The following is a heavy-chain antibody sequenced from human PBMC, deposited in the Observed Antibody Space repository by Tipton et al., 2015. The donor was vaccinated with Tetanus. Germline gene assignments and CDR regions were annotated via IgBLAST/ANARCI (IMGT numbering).Heavy chain of an antibody. Sequence: SLRLSCAVSGFMFGNYRMNWVRQAPGKGLEWVASISSTSRYIYYADSVKGRFTISRDNTKSSLYLQMNSLRAGDTAVYYCASGRTLDYWGQGTLVTVSS. J-gene: IGHJ4*02. CDR1: GFMFGNYR. CDR3: ASGRTLDY. V-gene: IGHV3-21*01. CDR2: ISSTSRYI.